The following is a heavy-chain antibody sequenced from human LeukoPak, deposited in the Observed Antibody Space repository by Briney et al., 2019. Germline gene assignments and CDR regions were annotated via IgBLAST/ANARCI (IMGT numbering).Heavy chain of an antibody. J-gene: IGHJ4*02. CDR1: GGSISSGDYY. D-gene: IGHD2-2*01. CDR3: ASSTIVVVPAARVPDY. Sequence: PSETLSLTCTVSGGSISSGDYYWSWIRQPPGKGLEWIGYIYYSGSTYYNPSLKCRVTISVDTSKNQFSLKLSSVTAADTAVYYCASSTIVVVPAARVPDYWGQGTLVTVSS. CDR2: IYYSGST. V-gene: IGHV4-30-4*08.